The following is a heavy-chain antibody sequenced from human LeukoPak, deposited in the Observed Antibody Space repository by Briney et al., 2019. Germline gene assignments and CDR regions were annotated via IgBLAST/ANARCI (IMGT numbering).Heavy chain of an antibody. D-gene: IGHD6-19*01. V-gene: IGHV4-39*07. Sequence: SETLSLTCTVSGGSISSSSYYWGWIRQPPGKGLEWIGSIYYRGSTYYNPSLKSRVTISVDTSKNQFSLKLSSVTAADTAVYYCARLVSSGWGEDYWGQGTLVTVSS. CDR1: GGSISSSSYY. J-gene: IGHJ4*02. CDR3: ARLVSSGWGEDY. CDR2: IYYRGST.